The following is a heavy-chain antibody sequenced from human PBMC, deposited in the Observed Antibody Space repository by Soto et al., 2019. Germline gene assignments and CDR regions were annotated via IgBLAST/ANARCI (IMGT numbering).Heavy chain of an antibody. CDR2: VWFDGINK. CDR3: ARGRAYGDY. Sequence: QVQLVESGGGVVQPGRSLRLSCAASGFTFTSYGMHWVRQAPGKGLEWVALVWFDGINKYYSDSVKGRFTISRDNSRNTLYLQMDSLRPEASALYYCARGRAYGDYWGQGTLVTVSS. V-gene: IGHV3-33*01. D-gene: IGHD4-17*01. CDR1: GFTFTSYG. J-gene: IGHJ4*02.